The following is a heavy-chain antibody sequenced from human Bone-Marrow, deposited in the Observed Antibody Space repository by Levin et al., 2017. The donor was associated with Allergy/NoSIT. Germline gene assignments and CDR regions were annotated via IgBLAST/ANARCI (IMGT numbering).Heavy chain of an antibody. Sequence: SETLSLTCTVSGGSISSGGYYWSWIRQHPGKGLEWIGYIYYSGSTYYNPSLKSRVTISVDTSKNQFSLKLSSVTAADTAVYYCARVSQAAGIVGATIIDYWGQGTLVTVSS. CDR2: IYYSGST. V-gene: IGHV4-31*03. CDR1: GGSISSGGYY. D-gene: IGHD1-26*01. CDR3: ARVSQAAGIVGATIIDY. J-gene: IGHJ4*02.